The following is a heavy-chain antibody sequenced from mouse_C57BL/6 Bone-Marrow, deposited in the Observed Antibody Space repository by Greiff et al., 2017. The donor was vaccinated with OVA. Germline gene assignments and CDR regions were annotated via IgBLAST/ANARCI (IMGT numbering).Heavy chain of an antibody. Sequence: VQLQQSGPGLVQPSQSLSITCTVSGFSLTSYGLHWVRQSPGKGLEWLVLIWSGCSPAYTAAFISFLSIRKDNSKSQVFFKMNSLQADDTAIDYCARNPIGNYFDYWGKGTTLTVAS. CDR3: ARNPIGNYFDY. D-gene: IGHD1-1*02. V-gene: IGHV2-2*01. CDR1: GFSLTSYG. J-gene: IGHJ2*01. CDR2: IWSGCSP.